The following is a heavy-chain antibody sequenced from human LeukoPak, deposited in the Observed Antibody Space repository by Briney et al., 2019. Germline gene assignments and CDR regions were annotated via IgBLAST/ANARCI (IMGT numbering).Heavy chain of an antibody. J-gene: IGHJ4*02. CDR2: IYYSGST. CDR3: ARDNGGYGGWDY. Sequence: PSETLSLTCTVSGGSISSGDYYWSWIRQPPGKGLEWIGYIYYSGSTYYNPSLRSRLTISVDTSKNQVSLKLNTVTAADTAVYYCARDNGGYGGWDYWGQGTLVTVSS. V-gene: IGHV4-30-4*01. D-gene: IGHD2-8*01. CDR1: GGSISSGDYY.